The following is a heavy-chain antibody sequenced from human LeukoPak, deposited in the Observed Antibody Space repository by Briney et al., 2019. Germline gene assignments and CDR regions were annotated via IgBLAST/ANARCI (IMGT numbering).Heavy chain of an antibody. V-gene: IGHV3-23*01. Sequence: PGGSLRLSCAASGFTLSNHAMIWVRQAPGKGLEWVSSISGSGAMTYYAGSVKGRFTISRDNAMDTLYLQMNSLRADDTAVYYCAKDRVDGSGSQFDSWGQGSLVIVSS. CDR1: GFTLSNHA. J-gene: IGHJ4*02. D-gene: IGHD3-10*01. CDR3: AKDRVDGSGSQFDS. CDR2: ISGSGAMT.